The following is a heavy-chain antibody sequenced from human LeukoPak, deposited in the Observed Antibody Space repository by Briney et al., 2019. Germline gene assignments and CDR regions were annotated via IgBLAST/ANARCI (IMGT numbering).Heavy chain of an antibody. CDR2: VNQSGST. CDR3: ARGTPEDAFDI. D-gene: IGHD2-15*01. CDR1: GASFSRDY. J-gene: IGHJ3*02. V-gene: IGHV4-34*01. Sequence: SETLSLTCAVYGASFSRDYWSWIRQPPGKGLEWIGEVNQSGSTKYNPSLKSRVTISVDTSKNQFSLKLSSVTAADTAVYYCARGTPEDAFDIWGQGTMVTVSS.